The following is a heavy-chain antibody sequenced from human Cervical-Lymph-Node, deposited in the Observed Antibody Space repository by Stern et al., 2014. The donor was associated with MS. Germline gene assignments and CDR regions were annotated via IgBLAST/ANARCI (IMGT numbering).Heavy chain of an antibody. CDR1: GYTFTSYD. CDR2: MNPNSDNT. D-gene: IGHD6-19*01. J-gene: IGHJ4*02. Sequence: VQLEESGAEVKKPGASVKVSCKASGYTFTSYDINWVRQATGQGIEWMGWMNPNSDNTYYAQKFQGRVTMTRNTSISTAYMELSSLRSEDTAVYYCARGPLLLTPSGSLDYWGQGTLVTVSS. V-gene: IGHV1-8*01. CDR3: ARGPLLLTPSGSLDY.